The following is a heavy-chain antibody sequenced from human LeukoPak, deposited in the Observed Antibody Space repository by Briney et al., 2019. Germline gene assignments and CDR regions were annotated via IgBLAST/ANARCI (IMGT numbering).Heavy chain of an antibody. CDR3: AGSRIAVADDAFDI. CDR2: IYYSGST. J-gene: IGHJ3*02. CDR1: GGSISSGDYY. D-gene: IGHD6-19*01. V-gene: IGHV4-30-4*01. Sequence: SQTLSLTCTVSGGSISSGDYYWSWIRQPPGKGLEWIGYIYYSGSTYYNPSLKSRVTISVDTSKNQFSLKLSSVTAADTAVYYCAGSRIAVADDAFDIWGQGTMVTVSS.